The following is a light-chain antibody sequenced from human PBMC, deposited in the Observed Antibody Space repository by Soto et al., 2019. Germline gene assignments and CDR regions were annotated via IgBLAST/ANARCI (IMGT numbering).Light chain of an antibody. CDR3: QQVNVYPST. CDR1: QGISSY. Sequence: IQLTQSPSSLSASVGDRVTITCRASQGISSYLGWYQQKPGKAPNLLIYDASTLHSGVPSRFSGVGSGTDFTLTFSSLQPADFATCYCQQVNVYPSTFGGGTKVECK. V-gene: IGKV1-9*01. J-gene: IGKJ4*01. CDR2: DAS.